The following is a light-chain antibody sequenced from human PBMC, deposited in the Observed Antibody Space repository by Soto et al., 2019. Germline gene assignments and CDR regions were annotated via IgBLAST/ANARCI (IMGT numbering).Light chain of an antibody. CDR3: QSYEV. V-gene: IGLV1-40*01. Sequence: QAVVTQPPSVSGAPGQRVTISCTGSSSNIGAGYDVHWYQQLPGTAPKLLIYGNSNRPSGVPDRFSGSKSGTSASLAITGLQAEDEADYYCQSYEVFGGGTKLTGL. CDR1: SSNIGAGYD. J-gene: IGLJ2*01. CDR2: GNS.